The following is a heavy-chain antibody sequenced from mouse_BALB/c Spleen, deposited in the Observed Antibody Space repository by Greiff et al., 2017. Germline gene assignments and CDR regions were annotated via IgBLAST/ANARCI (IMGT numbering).Heavy chain of an antibody. CDR2: IWAGGST. J-gene: IGHJ3*01. D-gene: IGHD2-14*01. V-gene: IGHV2-9*02. CDR3: ARDPHRYDVAWFAY. CDR1: GFSLTSYG. Sequence: VQLQESGPGLVAPSQSLSITCTVSGFSLTSYGVHWVRQPPGKGLEWLGVIWAGGSTNYNSALMSRLSISKDNSKSQVFLKMNSLQTDDTAMYYCARDPHRYDVAWFAYWGQGTLVTVSA.